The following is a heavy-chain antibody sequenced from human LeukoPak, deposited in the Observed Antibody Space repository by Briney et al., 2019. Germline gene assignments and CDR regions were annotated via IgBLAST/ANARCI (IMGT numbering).Heavy chain of an antibody. CDR2: ISGSGGST. V-gene: IGHV3-23*01. D-gene: IGHD1-26*01. J-gene: IGHJ4*02. CDR1: GFTFSSYA. CDR3: AKDGIVGATTSYFDY. Sequence: GGSLRLSCAASGFTFSSYAMSWVRQAPGKGLEWVSAISGSGGSTYYADSVKGRFTISRDNSKNTLYLQMNSLRAKDTAVYYCAKDGIVGATTSYFDYWGQGTLVTVSS.